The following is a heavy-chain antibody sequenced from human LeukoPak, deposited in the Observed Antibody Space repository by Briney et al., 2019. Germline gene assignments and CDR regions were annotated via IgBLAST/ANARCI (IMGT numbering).Heavy chain of an antibody. J-gene: IGHJ5*02. CDR1: GGSISSSSYY. CDR2: IYYSGST. D-gene: IGHD3-3*01. V-gene: IGHV4-39*01. Sequence: PSETLSLTCTVSGGSISSSSYYWGWIRQPPGKGLEWIGSIYYSGSTYHNPSLKSRVTISVDTSKNQFSLKLSSVTAADTAVYYCARQTRTERRITIFGVAPKFDPWGQGTLVTVSS. CDR3: ARQTRTERRITIFGVAPKFDP.